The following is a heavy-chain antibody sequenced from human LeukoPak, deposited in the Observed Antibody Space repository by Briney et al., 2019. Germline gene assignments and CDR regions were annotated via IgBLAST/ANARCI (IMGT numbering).Heavy chain of an antibody. CDR2: MNPNSGNT. J-gene: IGHJ4*02. V-gene: IGHV1-8*01. CDR1: GYTFTSYD. Sequence: ASVKVSCKASGYTFTSYDINWVRQATGQGLEWMGWMNPNSGNTGYAQKFQGRVTMTRNTSINTAYMELSGLTSDDAAVYYCARVGYSYGYVICDWGQGALVTVSS. D-gene: IGHD5-18*01. CDR3: ARVGYSYGYVICD.